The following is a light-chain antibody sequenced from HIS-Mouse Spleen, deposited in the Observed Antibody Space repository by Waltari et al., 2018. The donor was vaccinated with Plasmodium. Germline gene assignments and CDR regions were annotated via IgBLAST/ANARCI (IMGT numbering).Light chain of an antibody. CDR1: SLRSYN. CDR3: NSRDSSGNHQV. V-gene: IGLV3-19*01. J-gene: IGLJ3*02. Sequence: SSELTQDPAVSVALGLAVRITCQGDSLRSYNPSWYQQKPGQAPVLVIYGKNNRPSGIPDRFSVSSSGNTASLTITGAQAEDEADYYCNSRDSSGNHQVFGGGTKLTVL. CDR2: GKN.